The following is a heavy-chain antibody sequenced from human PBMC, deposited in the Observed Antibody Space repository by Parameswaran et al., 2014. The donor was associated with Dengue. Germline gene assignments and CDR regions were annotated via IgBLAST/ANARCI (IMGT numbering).Heavy chain of an antibody. J-gene: IGHJ3*02. Sequence: GSLRLSCAASGFTFSSYSMNWVRQAPGKGLEWVSSISSSSYIYYADSVKGRFTISRDNAKNSLYLQMNSLRAEDTAVYYCASLYYDFWSGYYGPWGTSVDIWGQGTMVTVSS. CDR2: ISSSSYI. V-gene: IGHV3-21*01. CDR3: ASLYYDFWSGYYGPWGTSVDI. D-gene: IGHD3-3*01. CDR1: GFTFSSYS.